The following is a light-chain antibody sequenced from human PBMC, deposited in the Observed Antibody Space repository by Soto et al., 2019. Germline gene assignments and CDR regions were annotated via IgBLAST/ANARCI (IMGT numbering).Light chain of an antibody. CDR3: QQYANSPIT. CDR2: GVS. V-gene: IGKV3-20*01. J-gene: IGKJ1*01. CDR1: QPVSSNF. Sequence: EIVLTQSPGTLSLSPGERATLSCRASQPVSSNFLAWYQQKPGQAPRLLIYGVSSRASGIPDRFFGSGSGTDFTLTINRLEPEDLAVYYCQQYANSPITFGQGTKVDIK.